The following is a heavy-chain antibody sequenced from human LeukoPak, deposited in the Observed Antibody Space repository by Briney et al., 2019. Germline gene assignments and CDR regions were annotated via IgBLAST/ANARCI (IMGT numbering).Heavy chain of an antibody. Sequence: GGSLRLSCTASGLTFSNYATTWVRQAPGKGLEWVSSITGSGRGTYYADSVKGRFSVSRDNSQNTVFLHMNSLRADDTALYHCSKDPNGDYVGAFDMWGPGTMVTVSS. J-gene: IGHJ3*02. CDR1: GLTFSNYA. V-gene: IGHV3-23*01. D-gene: IGHD4-17*01. CDR2: ITGSGRGT. CDR3: SKDPNGDYVGAFDM.